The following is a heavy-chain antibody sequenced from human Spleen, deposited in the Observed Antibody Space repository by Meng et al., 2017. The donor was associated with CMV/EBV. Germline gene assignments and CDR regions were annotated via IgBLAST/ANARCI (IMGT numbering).Heavy chain of an antibody. V-gene: IGHV3-11*01. D-gene: IGHD5-18*01. CDR2: ISSGGGTI. J-gene: IGHJ6*02. Sequence: GGSLRLSCAVYGGSFSGYYMNWVRQAPGKGLEWVSFISSGGGTIYYADSLRGRFTVSRDNAKNSLLLQLHSLRAEDTAIYYSARGSYGIAYAMDVWGRGTTVTVSS. CDR3: ARGSYGIAYAMDV. CDR1: GGSFSGYY.